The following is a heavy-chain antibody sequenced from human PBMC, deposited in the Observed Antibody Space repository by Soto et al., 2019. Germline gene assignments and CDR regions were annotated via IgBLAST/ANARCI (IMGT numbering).Heavy chain of an antibody. CDR3: ARVGFRLRTYYYMDV. V-gene: IGHV3-11*01. CDR1: GFTFDDYA. CDR2: ISSGASTI. D-gene: IGHD4-17*01. J-gene: IGHJ6*03. Sequence: GGSLRLSCAASGFTFDDYAMSWIRQAPGKGLEWVSYISSGASTIYYADSVRGRFTISRDNAKNSLYLQLNSLRAEDTAVYYCARVGFRLRTYYYMDVWGKGTTVTVSS.